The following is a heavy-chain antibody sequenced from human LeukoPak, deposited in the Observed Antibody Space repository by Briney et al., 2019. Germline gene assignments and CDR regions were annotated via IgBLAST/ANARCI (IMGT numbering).Heavy chain of an antibody. J-gene: IGHJ4*02. V-gene: IGHV4-34*01. Sequence: SETLSLTCAVYGGSFSGYYWSWIRQPPGKGLEWIGEINHSGSTNYNPSLKSRVTISVDTSKNQFSLKLSSVTAADTAVYYCASVVPAAPYFDYRGQGTLVTVSS. CDR3: ASVVPAAPYFDY. D-gene: IGHD2-2*01. CDR2: INHSGST. CDR1: GGSFSGYY.